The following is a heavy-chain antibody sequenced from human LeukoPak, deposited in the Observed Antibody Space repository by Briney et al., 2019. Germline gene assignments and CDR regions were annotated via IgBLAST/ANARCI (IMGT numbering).Heavy chain of an antibody. V-gene: IGHV3-53*01. CDR1: GFTVSSNY. Sequence: PGGSLRLSCAASGFTVSSNYMNWVRQAPGKGLEWVSVIYSGGSTYYADSVKDRFTISSDNSKNTLYLQMNSLRAEDPAVYYCAKAPPPYCSGGSCFDAFDIWGQGTMVTVSS. CDR2: IYSGGST. J-gene: IGHJ3*02. CDR3: AKAPPPYCSGGSCFDAFDI. D-gene: IGHD2-15*01.